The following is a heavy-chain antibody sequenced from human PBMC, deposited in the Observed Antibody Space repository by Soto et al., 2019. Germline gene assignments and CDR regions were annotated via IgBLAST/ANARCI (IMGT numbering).Heavy chain of an antibody. V-gene: IGHV4-39*01. CDR1: GGSISSSSYY. CDR2: IYYSGST. CDR3: ARHRSRAKYFDY. Sequence: SETLSLTCTVSGGSISSSSYYWGWIRQPPGKGLEWIGSIYYSGSTYYNPSLKSRVTISVDTSKNQFSLKLGSVTAADTAVYYCARHRSRAKYFDYWGQGTLVTVSS. J-gene: IGHJ4*02.